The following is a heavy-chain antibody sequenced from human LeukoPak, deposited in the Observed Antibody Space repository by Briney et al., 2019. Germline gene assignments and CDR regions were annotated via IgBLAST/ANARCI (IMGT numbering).Heavy chain of an antibody. V-gene: IGHV3-9*01. CDR1: GFTFSDYA. Sequence: GGSLRLSCAASGFTFSDYAMHWVRQVPGKGLEWVSGLNWDSGAIVYAASVRGRFTISRDNAKNTVYLQMNSLRTEDTAVYYCARGLPNYYGMDVWGQGTTVTVSS. J-gene: IGHJ6*02. CDR3: ARGLPNYYGMDV. CDR2: LNWDSGAI.